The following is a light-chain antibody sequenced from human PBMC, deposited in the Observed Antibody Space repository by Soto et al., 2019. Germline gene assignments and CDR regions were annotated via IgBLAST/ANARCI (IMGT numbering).Light chain of an antibody. CDR1: QGISSY. V-gene: IGKV1D-8*01. J-gene: IGKJ1*01. CDR3: QQYYSSPWT. Sequence: IQMTQSPSLLSASTGDRFTISCRISQGISSYLAWYQQKPGKAPELLIYAASTLQSGVPPRFSGSGSGTDFTLTISCLQSEDFATYYCQQYYSSPWTFGQGTKVDIK. CDR2: AAS.